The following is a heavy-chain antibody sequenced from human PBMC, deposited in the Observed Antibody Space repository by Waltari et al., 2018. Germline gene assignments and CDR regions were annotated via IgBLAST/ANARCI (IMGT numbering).Heavy chain of an antibody. CDR1: GGSISSSSYY. CDR2: IYYSGST. CDR3: ARHNEDTAMVSGYYYYYMDV. Sequence: QLQLQESGPGLVKPSETLSLTCTVSGGSISSSSYYWGWIRQPPGKGLEWIGSIYYSGSTYYNPSLKSRVTISVDTSKNQFSLKLSSVTAADTAVYYCARHNEDTAMVSGYYYYYMDVWGKGTTVTVSS. D-gene: IGHD5-18*01. J-gene: IGHJ6*03. V-gene: IGHV4-39*01.